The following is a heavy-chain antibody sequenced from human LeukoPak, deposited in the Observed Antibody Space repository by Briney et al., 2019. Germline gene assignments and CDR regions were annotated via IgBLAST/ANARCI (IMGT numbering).Heavy chain of an antibody. V-gene: IGHV3-48*02. CDR1: GFTFSNYN. CDR3: ARGSGRYYGIDD. Sequence: GGSLRLSCAASGFTFSNYNMNWVRQAPGKGLEWVSYISSGSSTIYYADSVKGRFTISRGNAKNSLYLQMNSLRDEDTAVYYCARGSGRYYGIDDWGQGTLVTVSS. CDR2: ISSGSSTI. D-gene: IGHD1-26*01. J-gene: IGHJ4*02.